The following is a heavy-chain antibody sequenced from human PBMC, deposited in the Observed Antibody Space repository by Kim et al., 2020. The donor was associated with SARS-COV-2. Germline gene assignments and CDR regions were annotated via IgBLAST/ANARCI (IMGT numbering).Heavy chain of an antibody. CDR2: ISYDGSNR. V-gene: IGHV3-30*04. D-gene: IGHD3-16*01. CDR1: GFSFTDYN. J-gene: IGHJ4*02. Sequence: GGSLRLSCAASGFSFTDYNMHWVRQAPGKGLEWVAVISYDGSNRYFAGSVKGRFTISRDNSKNILSLQMNSLSVEDTALYYCARAVLISPYSIGGFFDQWGQGTLVSVSS. CDR3: ARAVLISPYSIGGFFDQ.